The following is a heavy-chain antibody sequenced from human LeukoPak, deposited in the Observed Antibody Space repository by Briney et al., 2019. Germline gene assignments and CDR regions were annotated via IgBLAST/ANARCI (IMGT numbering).Heavy chain of an antibody. J-gene: IGHJ4*02. CDR1: GYTFTGYY. V-gene: IGHV1-2*02. Sequence: ASVKVSCKASGYTFTGYYMHWVRHAPGQGLEWIGWINPNSGGTNYAQKFQGRVTMTRDTSISTAYMELSRLRSDDTAVYYCASAGASGYDGSFDYWGQGTLVTVSS. CDR3: ASAGASGYDGSFDY. D-gene: IGHD5-12*01. CDR2: INPNSGGT.